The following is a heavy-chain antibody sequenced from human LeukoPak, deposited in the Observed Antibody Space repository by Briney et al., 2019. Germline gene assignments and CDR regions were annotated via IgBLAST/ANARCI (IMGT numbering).Heavy chain of an antibody. CDR1: GGSFSGYY. J-gene: IGHJ4*02. V-gene: IGHV4-34*01. CDR3: AGDSWPEVVRFDF. Sequence: SETLSLTCAVYGGSFSGYYWSWIRQPPGKGLEWIGEINHSGSTNYNPSLKSRVTISVDTSKNQFSLKLSSVTAADTAVYYCAGDSWPEVVRFDFWGQGTLVTVSS. D-gene: IGHD1-14*01. CDR2: INHSGST.